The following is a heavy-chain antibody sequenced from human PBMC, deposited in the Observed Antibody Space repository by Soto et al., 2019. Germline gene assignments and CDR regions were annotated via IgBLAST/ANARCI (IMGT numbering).Heavy chain of an antibody. Sequence: QVQLVQSGAEVKKPGSSVKVSCKVSGGTFSTYPINWVRQAPGQVLEFMGVIIPKFGTTNYEQKFRGTVTITADESTSTAYMELNNLIAADTAVYYWASGASNSTGWYIWFDPWGQGTLGTVSS. J-gene: IGHJ5*02. D-gene: IGHD6-19*01. CDR3: ASGASNSTGWYIWFDP. CDR2: IIPKFGTT. CDR1: GGTFSTYP. V-gene: IGHV1-69*01.